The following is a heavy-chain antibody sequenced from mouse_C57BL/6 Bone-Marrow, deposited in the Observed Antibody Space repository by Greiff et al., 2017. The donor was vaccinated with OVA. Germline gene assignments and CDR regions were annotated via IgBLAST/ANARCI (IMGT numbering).Heavy chain of an antibody. D-gene: IGHD2-4*01. Sequence: EVKVEESGPGLVKPSQSLSLTCSVTGYSITSGYYWNWIRQFPGNKLEWMGYISYDGSNNYNPSLKNRISITRDTSKNQFFLKLNSVTTEDTATYYCARGIYYDYDDYAMDYWGQGTSVTVSS. CDR1: GYSITSGYY. CDR2: ISYDGSN. CDR3: ARGIYYDYDDYAMDY. J-gene: IGHJ4*01. V-gene: IGHV3-6*01.